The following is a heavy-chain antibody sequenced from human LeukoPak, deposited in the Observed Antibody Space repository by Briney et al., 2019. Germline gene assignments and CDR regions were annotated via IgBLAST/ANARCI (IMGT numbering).Heavy chain of an antibody. J-gene: IGHJ4*02. CDR2: IYPNNGAT. V-gene: IGHV1-2*02. CDR3: ARDGPAQMVEFDN. CDR1: GYTFSGSGWY. D-gene: IGHD3-10*01. Sequence: ASVKVSCKASGYTFSGSGWYLYWLRQAPGQGLECLGWIYPNNGATSYAQKFQGRVAMTRDTSVSTAYMELSRLRPDDTAVYSCARDGPAQMVEFDNWGQGTLVTVSS.